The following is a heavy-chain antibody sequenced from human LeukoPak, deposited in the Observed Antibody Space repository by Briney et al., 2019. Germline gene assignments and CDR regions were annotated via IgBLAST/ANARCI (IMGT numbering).Heavy chain of an antibody. J-gene: IGHJ4*02. D-gene: IGHD3-22*01. CDR1: GFMFSNHA. CDR3: AKDGFDYYDSSGYYYFDD. CDR2: ISTRGGGI. V-gene: IGHV3-23*01. Sequence: PGGSLRLSCAASGFMFSNHAMSWVRQAPGKGLEWVSGISTRGGGIYYAESVKGRFTTSRDNSKNTLYLQMKSLRAEDTAVYYCAKDGFDYYDSSGYYYFDDWGQGTLVTVSS.